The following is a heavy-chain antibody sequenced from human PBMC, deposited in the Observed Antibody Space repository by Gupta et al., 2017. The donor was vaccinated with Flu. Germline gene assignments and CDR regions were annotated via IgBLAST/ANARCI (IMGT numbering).Heavy chain of an antibody. V-gene: IGHV1-18*01. D-gene: IGHD3-16*01. CDR2: ISAYSGNT. J-gene: IGHJ1*01. Sequence: QVQLVQSGAEVEKPGASVKVSCKTSGYTFTDYGICWVRQAPGQGLEWMGWISAYSGNTNYAQNFQGRVIMTTDTSTKTAYMEFMSLRSDDTAVYYCARDAPFRGSLYWGQGTLVTVSS. CDR1: GYTFTDYG. CDR3: ARDAPFRGSLY.